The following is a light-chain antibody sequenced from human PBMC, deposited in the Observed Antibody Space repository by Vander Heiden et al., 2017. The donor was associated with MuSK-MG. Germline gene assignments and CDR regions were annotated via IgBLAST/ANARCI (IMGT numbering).Light chain of an antibody. J-gene: IGLJ2*01. CDR3: SSYAGSKNLV. V-gene: IGLV2-8*01. CDR1: SSDVGGYNF. Sequence: QSALTQPPSASGSPGQSVTISCTGTSSDVGGYNFVSWYQQHPGKAPKLIIYEVSKRPSGVPDRFSGSKSGNTASLTVSGLQAEDEGDYYCSSYAGSKNLVFGGGNKLTVL. CDR2: EVS.